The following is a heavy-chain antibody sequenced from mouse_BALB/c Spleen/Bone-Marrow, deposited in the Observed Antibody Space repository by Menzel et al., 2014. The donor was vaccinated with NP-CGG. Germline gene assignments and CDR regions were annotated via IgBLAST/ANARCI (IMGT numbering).Heavy chain of an antibody. D-gene: IGHD1-1*01. J-gene: IGHJ4*01. Sequence: VKVVESGPGLVAPSQSLSITCTVSGFSLTSYGVHWVRQPPGKGLEWLGVIWAGGSTNYNSALMSRLSISKDNSKSQIFLKMNSLQTDDTAIYYCARDYGSSYYAMDYWGQGTSVTVSS. CDR1: GFSLTSYG. CDR3: ARDYGSSYYAMDY. V-gene: IGHV2-9*02. CDR2: IWAGGST.